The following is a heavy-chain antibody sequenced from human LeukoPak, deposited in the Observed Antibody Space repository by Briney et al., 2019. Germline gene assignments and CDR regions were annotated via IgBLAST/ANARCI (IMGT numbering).Heavy chain of an antibody. Sequence: PGGSLRLSCAASGFTFSNYGMHWVRQAPGKGLEWVAFIRYDGSNKYYADSVKGRFTISRDNSKNTLYLQMNSLRAEDTAVYYCALLWFGEAQAFDIWGQGTMVTVSS. CDR2: IRYDGSNK. D-gene: IGHD3-10*01. CDR1: GFTFSNYG. CDR3: ALLWFGEAQAFDI. V-gene: IGHV3-30*02. J-gene: IGHJ3*02.